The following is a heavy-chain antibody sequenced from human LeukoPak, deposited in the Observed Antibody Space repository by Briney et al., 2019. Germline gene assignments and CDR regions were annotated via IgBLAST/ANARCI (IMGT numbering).Heavy chain of an antibody. CDR3: ARGQMENDWFDP. Sequence: EGSLRLSCAASGFTFSDYYMSWIRQAPGKGLEWISYISGSGKIHYADSVKGRFTISRDNAKNSVYLQMNSLRAEDTAVYYCARGQMENDWFDPWGQGTLVTVSS. J-gene: IGHJ5*02. V-gene: IGHV3-11*01. D-gene: IGHD5-24*01. CDR1: GFTFSDYY. CDR2: ISGSGKI.